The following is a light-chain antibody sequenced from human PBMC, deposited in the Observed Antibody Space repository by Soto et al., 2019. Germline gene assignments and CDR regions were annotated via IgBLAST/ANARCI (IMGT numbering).Light chain of an antibody. CDR1: QNIGNY. V-gene: IGKV1-39*01. J-gene: IGKJ1*01. CDR2: AVS. Sequence: DIQMTQAPSSLSASVGDRVTITCRASQNIGNYLHWYQQKPGKAPKLLIYAVSSLQTGVPSRFSGSRSWTDFTLTISTLKPEDFAARCSRQRYRGFAWTFGQGTKVEIK. CDR3: RQRYRGFAWT.